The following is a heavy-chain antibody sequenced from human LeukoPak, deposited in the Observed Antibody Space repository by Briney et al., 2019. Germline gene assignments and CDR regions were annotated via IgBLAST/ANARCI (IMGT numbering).Heavy chain of an antibody. J-gene: IGHJ4*02. Sequence: GGSLRLSCAASGFTFSIYWMNWVRQAPGKGLEWVAVISYDGSDKYYADSVKGRFTISRDNSKNTLYLQMNSLRAEDTAVYYCAKDPRRYSRTGGYFDYWGQGTLVTVSS. D-gene: IGHD6-13*01. CDR2: ISYDGSDK. V-gene: IGHV3-30*18. CDR3: AKDPRRYSRTGGYFDY. CDR1: GFTFSIYW.